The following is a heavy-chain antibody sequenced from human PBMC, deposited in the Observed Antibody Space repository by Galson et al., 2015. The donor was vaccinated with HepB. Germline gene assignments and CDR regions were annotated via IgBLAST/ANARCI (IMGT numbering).Heavy chain of an antibody. CDR1: GFTFSSYA. CDR2: ISSNGGST. J-gene: IGHJ5*02. CDR3: ARGGLAVLSSLRFDP. V-gene: IGHV3-64*01. D-gene: IGHD2/OR15-2a*01. Sequence: SLRLSCAASGFTFSSYAMQWVRQAPGKGLDYVSAISSNGGSTYYANSVKGRFTISRDNSKNTLYLQLGSLRAEDTAVYYCARGGLAVLSSLRFDPWGQGTLVTVSS.